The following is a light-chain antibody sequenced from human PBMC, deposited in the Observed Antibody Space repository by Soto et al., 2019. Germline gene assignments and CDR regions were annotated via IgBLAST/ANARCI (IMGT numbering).Light chain of an antibody. Sequence: EMVLTQSPGTLSLSPGERATLSCRASQSVSSSYFAWYQQKPGQAPKLLIYGASSRATGIPDRFSGSGSGTDFTLIISRLEPEDFAVYYCQQYGMSPRTFGQGTKVEIK. CDR2: GAS. CDR1: QSVSSSY. J-gene: IGKJ1*01. CDR3: QQYGMSPRT. V-gene: IGKV3-20*01.